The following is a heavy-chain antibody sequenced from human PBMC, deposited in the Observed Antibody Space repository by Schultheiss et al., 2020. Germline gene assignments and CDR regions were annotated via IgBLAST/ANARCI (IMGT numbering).Heavy chain of an antibody. Sequence: SVKVSCKASGYTFTGYYMHWVRQAPGQGLEWMGGIIPIFGTANYAQKFQGRVTITADESTSTVYMELSSLGSEDTAVYYCAREGGYDPNWFDPWGQGTLVTVS. CDR2: IIPIFGTA. V-gene: IGHV1-69*13. CDR3: AREGGYDPNWFDP. CDR1: GYTFTGYY. J-gene: IGHJ5*02. D-gene: IGHD5-12*01.